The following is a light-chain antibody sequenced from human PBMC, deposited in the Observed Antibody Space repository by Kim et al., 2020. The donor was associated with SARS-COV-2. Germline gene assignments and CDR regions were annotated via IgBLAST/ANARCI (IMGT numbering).Light chain of an antibody. CDR2: GKN. V-gene: IGLV3-19*01. CDR1: SLRSYY. CDR3: NSRDSSGNHAV. Sequence: SSELTQDPAVSVALGQTVRITCQGDSLRSYYASWYQQKPGQAPVLVIYGKNNRPSGIPDRFSGSSSGNTASLTITGAQAEDEADYYRNSRDSSGNHAVFGGGTQLTVL. J-gene: IGLJ7*01.